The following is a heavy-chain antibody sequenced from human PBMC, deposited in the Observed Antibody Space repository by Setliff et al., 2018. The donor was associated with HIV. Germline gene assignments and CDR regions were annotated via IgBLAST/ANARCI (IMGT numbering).Heavy chain of an antibody. D-gene: IGHD2-8*01. Sequence: PSETLSLTCTVSGGSISSGSYYWSWIRQPAGKGLEWIGHIYTSGSTNYNPSLKSRVTVSVDTSKNQFSLKLSSVTAADTAVYYCAGEYVSRLYWYFDLWGRGTLVTVSS. CDR2: IYTSGST. V-gene: IGHV4-61*09. CDR1: GGSISSGSYY. CDR3: AGEYVSRLYWYFDL. J-gene: IGHJ2*01.